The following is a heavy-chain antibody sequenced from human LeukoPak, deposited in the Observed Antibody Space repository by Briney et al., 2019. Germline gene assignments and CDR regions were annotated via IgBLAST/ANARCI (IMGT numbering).Heavy chain of an antibody. CDR2: IRSNSDGGTI. Sequence: AGSLRLSCATSGFSFSNAWMNWVRQAPGKGLEWVGRIRSNSDGGTIDYAASVKDRFTLSRDDSKDTLYLQLNSLQTADTAVYYCATHSYHYTWGQGTLVTVSS. J-gene: IGHJ5*02. CDR1: GFSFSNAW. D-gene: IGHD3-22*01. V-gene: IGHV3-15*07. CDR3: ATHSYHYT.